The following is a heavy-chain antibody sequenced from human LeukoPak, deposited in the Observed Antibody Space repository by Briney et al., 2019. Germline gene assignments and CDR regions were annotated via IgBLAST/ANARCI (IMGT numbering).Heavy chain of an antibody. CDR3: AKDRGGAGMYYYYYYGMDV. J-gene: IGHJ6*02. CDR1: GFTFSSYG. CDR2: ISYDGSNK. D-gene: IGHD3-10*01. V-gene: IGHV3-30*18. Sequence: PGGSLRLSCAASGFTFSSYGMHWVRQAPGKGLEWVAVISYDGSNKYYADSVKGRFTISRDNSKNALYLQMSSLRAEDTAVYYCAKDRGGAGMYYYYYYGMDVWGQGTTVTVSS.